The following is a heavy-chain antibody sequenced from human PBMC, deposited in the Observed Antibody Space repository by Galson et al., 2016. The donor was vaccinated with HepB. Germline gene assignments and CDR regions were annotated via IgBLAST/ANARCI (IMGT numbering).Heavy chain of an antibody. D-gene: IGHD2-21*02. V-gene: IGHV4-59*01. CDR2: MHNSGST. CDR3: ARGYCGGDCYSMFQINYFGMDV. J-gene: IGHJ6*02. Sequence: LSLTCTVSGGSISPYFWSWIRHSPGKGLQWIGYMHNSGSTNYNPSLKRRVTVSLDTSKNQFSLKLTSVTAADTAVYYCARGYCGGDCYSMFQINYFGMDVWGRGTTVTVSS. CDR1: GGSISPYF.